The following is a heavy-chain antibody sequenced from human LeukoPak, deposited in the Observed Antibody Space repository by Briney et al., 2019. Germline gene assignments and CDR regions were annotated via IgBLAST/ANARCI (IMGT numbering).Heavy chain of an antibody. V-gene: IGHV4-39*07. Sequence: SETLSLTCTVSGGSISSSSYYWGWIRQPPGKGLEWIGSIYYSGSTYYNPSLKSRVTISVDTSKNQFSLKLSSVTAADTAVYYCARSPIFPYYYYGMDVWGQGTTVTVSS. D-gene: IGHD3-9*01. CDR2: IYYSGST. CDR1: GGSISSSSYY. CDR3: ARSPIFPYYYYGMDV. J-gene: IGHJ6*02.